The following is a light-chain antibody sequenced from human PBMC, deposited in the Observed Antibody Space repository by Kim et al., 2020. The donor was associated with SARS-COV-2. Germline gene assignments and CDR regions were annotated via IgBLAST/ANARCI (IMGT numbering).Light chain of an antibody. Sequence: QLVLTQSPSASASLGASVKLTCTLSSGHSSYAIAWHQQQPEKGPRYLMKLNSDGSHSKGDGIPDRFSGSSSGAERYLTISSLQSEDEADYYCQTWGTGILPSFGTGTKVTVL. CDR2: LNSDGSH. J-gene: IGLJ1*01. V-gene: IGLV4-69*01. CDR1: SGHSSYA. CDR3: QTWGTGILPS.